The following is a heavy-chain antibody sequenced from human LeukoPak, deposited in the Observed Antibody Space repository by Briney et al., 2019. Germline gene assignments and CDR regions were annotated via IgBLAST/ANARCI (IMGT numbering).Heavy chain of an antibody. CDR2: ISGSGGST. V-gene: IGHV3-23*01. CDR3: ANAPIAAAGTLGAFDI. Sequence: GGSLRLSCAASGFTFSSYAMSWVRQAPGKGLEWVSGISGSGGSTYYADSVKGRFTISRDNSKNTLYLQMNSLRAEDTAVYYCANAPIAAAGTLGAFDIWGQGTMVTVSS. J-gene: IGHJ3*02. CDR1: GFTFSSYA. D-gene: IGHD6-13*01.